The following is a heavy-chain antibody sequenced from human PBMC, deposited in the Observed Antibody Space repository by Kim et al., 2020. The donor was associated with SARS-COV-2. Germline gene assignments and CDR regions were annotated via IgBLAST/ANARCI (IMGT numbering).Heavy chain of an antibody. J-gene: IGHJ4*02. CDR1: GYTFTSYD. Sequence: ASVKVSCKASGYTFTSYDINWVRQATGQGLEWMGWMNPNSGNTCYAQKFQGRVTMTRNTSISTAYMELSSLRSEDTAVYYCARWDYLWFGESWGQGTLVTVSS. V-gene: IGHV1-8*01. CDR2: MNPNSGNT. CDR3: ARWDYLWFGES. D-gene: IGHD3-10*01.